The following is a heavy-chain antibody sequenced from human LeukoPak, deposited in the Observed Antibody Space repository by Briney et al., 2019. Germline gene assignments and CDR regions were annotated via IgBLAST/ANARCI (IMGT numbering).Heavy chain of an antibody. Sequence: GGSLRLSCAASGFTFSSYPMHWVRQAPGKGLEWVSAISGSGGSTYYADSVKGRFTISRDNSKSTLYLQMNSLRAEDTAVYYCAKDRGAVAGVMDVWGKGTTVTVSS. V-gene: IGHV3-23*01. CDR2: ISGSGGST. CDR1: GFTFSSYP. CDR3: AKDRGAVAGVMDV. D-gene: IGHD6-19*01. J-gene: IGHJ6*03.